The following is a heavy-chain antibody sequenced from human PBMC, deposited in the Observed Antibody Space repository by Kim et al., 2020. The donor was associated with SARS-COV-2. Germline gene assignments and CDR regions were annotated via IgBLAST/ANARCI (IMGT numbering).Heavy chain of an antibody. D-gene: IGHD5-18*01. CDR3: ARAGRGYSYGYFDY. Sequence: AAPVRGRFTIARDNATNALYLQMNGLRAEDTAVYYCARAGRGYSYGYFDYWGQGTLVTVSS. J-gene: IGHJ4*02. V-gene: IGHV3-11*01.